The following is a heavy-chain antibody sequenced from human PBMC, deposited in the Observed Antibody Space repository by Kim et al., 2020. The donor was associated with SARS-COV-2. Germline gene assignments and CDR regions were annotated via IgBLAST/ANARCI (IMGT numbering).Heavy chain of an antibody. CDR1: GASISSYS. CDR3: VSISTGTMLDC. CDR2: SHYSGGG. Sequence: SETLSLTCTVAGASISSYSWSWIRQPPGKGLEWMGYSHYSGGGSYNPSLRSRVTISVDTSENRISLKLNSVTAADAAVYYCVSISTGTMLDCWGQGTLVTVSS. V-gene: IGHV4-59*12. D-gene: IGHD1-7*01. J-gene: IGHJ4*02.